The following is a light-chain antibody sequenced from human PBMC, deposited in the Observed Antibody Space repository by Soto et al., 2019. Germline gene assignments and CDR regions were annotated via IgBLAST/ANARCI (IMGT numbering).Light chain of an antibody. CDR1: QSVLYSSNNKNY. J-gene: IGKJ1*01. CDR2: GAS. V-gene: IGKV4-1*01. CDR3: QQYYSIPRT. Sequence: DIVMTQSPDSLAVSLGERATINCKSSQSVLYSSNNKNYLAWYQQKPGQPPKLLIYGASTRESGVPDRFSDSGSGTDFTLTISSLQAEDVAVYYCQQYYSIPRTFGQGTKVEIK.